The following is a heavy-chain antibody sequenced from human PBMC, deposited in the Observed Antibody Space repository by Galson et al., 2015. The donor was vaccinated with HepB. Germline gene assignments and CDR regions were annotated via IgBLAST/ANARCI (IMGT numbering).Heavy chain of an antibody. J-gene: IGHJ6*02. CDR2: MNPNSGNT. D-gene: IGHD3-3*01. CDR1: GYTFTSYD. CDR3: ARGSSGPYYDFWSGYYNPYYYYGMDV. V-gene: IGHV1-8*01. Sequence: SVKVSCKASGYTFTSYDINWVRQATGQGLEWMGWMNPNSGNTGYAQKFQGRVTMTRNTSISTAYMELSSLRSEDTAVYYCARGSSGPYYDFWSGYYNPYYYYGMDVWGQGTTVTVSS.